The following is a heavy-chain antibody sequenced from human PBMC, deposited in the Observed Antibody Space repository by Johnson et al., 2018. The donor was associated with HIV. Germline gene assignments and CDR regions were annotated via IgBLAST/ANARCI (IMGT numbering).Heavy chain of an antibody. J-gene: IGHJ3*02. CDR3: AKDPRSSSWYWDAFVI. V-gene: IGHV3-23*04. CDR2: ISGSGGST. Sequence: VQLVESGGGLVQPGGSLRLSCAASGFTFSSYAMHWVRQAPGKGLEWVSAISGSGGSTYYADSVKGRFTISRDNSKNTLYLQMNSLRAEDTAVYYCAKDPRSSSWYWDAFVIWGQGTMVTVSS. CDR1: GFTFSSYA. D-gene: IGHD6-13*01.